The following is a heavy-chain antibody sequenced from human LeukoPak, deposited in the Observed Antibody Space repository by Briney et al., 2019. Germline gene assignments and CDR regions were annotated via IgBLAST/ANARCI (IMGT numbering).Heavy chain of an antibody. Sequence: GGSLRLSCAASGFTFDDYAMHWVRQPPGKGLEWVSLISWDGGGTDYADSLKGRFTMYRDNTKNSLYLQMNSLRPEDTALYYCVKDLTPKRELRFSEWSSGYFDYWGQGTLVTVSS. CDR1: GFTFDDYA. D-gene: IGHD3-3*01. V-gene: IGHV3-43D*03. CDR3: VKDLTPKRELRFSEWSSGYFDY. J-gene: IGHJ4*02. CDR2: ISWDGGGT.